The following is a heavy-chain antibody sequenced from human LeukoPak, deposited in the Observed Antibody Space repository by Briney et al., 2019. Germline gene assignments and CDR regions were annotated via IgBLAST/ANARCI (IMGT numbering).Heavy chain of an antibody. Sequence: GGSLRLSCVGSGFTFRSHAMSWARQAPEKGLEFVSGIYENGGTTYYADSVKGRFTISRDNAKNSFYLQMNNLRVGDTAVYYCSRGGAPAGYAYDVWGHGTVVTVSS. CDR1: GFTFRSHA. V-gene: IGHV3-23*01. D-gene: IGHD6-13*01. CDR2: IYENGGTT. J-gene: IGHJ3*01. CDR3: SRGGAPAGYAYDV.